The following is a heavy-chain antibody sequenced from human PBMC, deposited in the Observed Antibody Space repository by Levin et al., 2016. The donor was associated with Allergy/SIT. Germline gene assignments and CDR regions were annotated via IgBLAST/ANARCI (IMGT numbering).Heavy chain of an antibody. V-gene: IGHV3-7*01. J-gene: IGHJ4*02. Sequence: VRQAPGKGLEWVANIKQDGSEKYYVDSVKGRFTISRDNAKNSLYLQMNSLRAEDTAVYYCARDRLVRYFDWPTYWGQGTLVTVSS. CDR2: IKQDGSEK. D-gene: IGHD3-9*01. CDR3: ARDRLVRYFDWPTY.